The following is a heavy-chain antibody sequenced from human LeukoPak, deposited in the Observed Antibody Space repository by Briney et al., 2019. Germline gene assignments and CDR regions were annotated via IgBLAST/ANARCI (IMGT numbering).Heavy chain of an antibody. CDR2: IKSKTDGGTT. J-gene: IGHJ4*02. CDR1: GFTFSNAW. V-gene: IGHV3-15*01. Sequence: PGGSLRLSCAASGFTFSNAWMSWVRQAPGKGLEWVGRIKSKTDGGTTDYAAPVKGRFTISRDDSKNTLYLQTNSLRTEDTAVYYCTTLQGTMVRGVIITHFDYWGQGTLVTVSS. D-gene: IGHD3-10*01. CDR3: TTLQGTMVRGVIITHFDY.